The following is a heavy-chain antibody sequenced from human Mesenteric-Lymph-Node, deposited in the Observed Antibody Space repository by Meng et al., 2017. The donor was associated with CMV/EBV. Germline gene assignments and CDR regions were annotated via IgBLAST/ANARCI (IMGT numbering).Heavy chain of an antibody. CDR3: ARQRANFYWYFDL. CDR2: MYYSGST. D-gene: IGHD4/OR15-4a*01. CDR1: GGSISSSRYN. J-gene: IGHJ2*01. V-gene: IGHV4-39*01. Sequence: VSGGSISSSRYNWGWIRQPQGKGLEWIGSMYYSGSTYYNPSLKSRVTISVDTSKNQFSLKLSSVTAADTAVYYCARQRANFYWYFDLWGRGTLVTVSS.